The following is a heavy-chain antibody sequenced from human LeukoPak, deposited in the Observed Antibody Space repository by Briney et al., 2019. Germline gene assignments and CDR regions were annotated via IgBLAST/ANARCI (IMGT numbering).Heavy chain of an antibody. D-gene: IGHD6-13*01. J-gene: IGHJ4*02. V-gene: IGHV5-10-1*01. CDR1: GYSFTSYW. CDR2: IDPSDSYT. Sequence: GESLKISRKGSGYSFTSYWISWVRQMPGKGLEWMGRIDPSDSYTNYSPSFQGHVTISADKSISTAYLQWSSLKASDTAMYYCARHDYGSSWPFDYWGQGTLVTVSS. CDR3: ARHDYGSSWPFDY.